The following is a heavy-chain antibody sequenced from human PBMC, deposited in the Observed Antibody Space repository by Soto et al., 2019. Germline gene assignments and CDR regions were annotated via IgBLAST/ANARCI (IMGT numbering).Heavy chain of an antibody. CDR1: GGTFSSYA. V-gene: IGHV1-69*12. Sequence: QVQLVQSGAEVKKPGSSVKVSCKASGGTFSSYAITWVRQAPGQGLEWMGGIIPIFGTANYAQKFQGRVTITAEESTGTAYMELGSLRSEDTAVYYCARDRGPSSGYYPYWFDPWGQGTLVTVSS. J-gene: IGHJ5*02. D-gene: IGHD3-22*01. CDR2: IIPIFGTA. CDR3: ARDRGPSSGYYPYWFDP.